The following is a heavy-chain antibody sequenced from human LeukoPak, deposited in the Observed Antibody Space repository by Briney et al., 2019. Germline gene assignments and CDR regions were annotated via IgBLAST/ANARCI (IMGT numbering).Heavy chain of an antibody. CDR3: ASRVDTAMANWFDP. CDR1: GGTFSSYA. CDR2: IIPIFSTA. Sequence: ASVKVSCKASGGTFSSYAISWVRQAPGQGLEWMGGIIPIFSTANYAQKFQGRVTITADKSTSTAYMELSSLRSEDTAVYYCASRVDTAMANWFDPWGQGTLVTVSS. D-gene: IGHD5-18*01. J-gene: IGHJ5*02. V-gene: IGHV1-69*06.